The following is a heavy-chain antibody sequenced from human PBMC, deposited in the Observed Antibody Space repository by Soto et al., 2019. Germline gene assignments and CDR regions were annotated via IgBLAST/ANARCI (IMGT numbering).Heavy chain of an antibody. J-gene: IGHJ6*02. CDR2: INHSGST. CDR3: ARGALNCTNGVCYYGMDV. V-gene: IGHV4-34*01. Sequence: PSETLSPTCAVYGGSFSGYYWSWIRQPPGKGLEWIGEINHSGSTNYNPSLKSRVTISVDTSKNQFSLKLSSVTAADTAVYYCARGALNCTNGVCYYGMDVWGQGTTVTVSS. D-gene: IGHD2-8*01. CDR1: GGSFSGYY.